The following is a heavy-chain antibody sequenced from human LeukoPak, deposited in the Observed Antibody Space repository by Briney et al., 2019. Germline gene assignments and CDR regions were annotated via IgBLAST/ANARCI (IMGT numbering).Heavy chain of an antibody. CDR2: ISYDGSNK. D-gene: IGHD6-19*01. CDR1: GFTFSSYG. J-gene: IGHJ6*02. V-gene: IGHV3-30*18. CDR3: AKGGIAVADNYYYGMDV. Sequence: PGGSLRLSCAASGFTFSSYGMHWVRQAPGKGLEWVAVISYDGSNKYYADSVKGRFTISRDNSKNTLYLQMNSLRAEDTVVYYCAKGGIAVADNYYYGMDVWGQGTTVTVSS.